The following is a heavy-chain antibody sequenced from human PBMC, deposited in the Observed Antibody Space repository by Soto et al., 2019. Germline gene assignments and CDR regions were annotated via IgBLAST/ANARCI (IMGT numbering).Heavy chain of an antibody. Sequence: GASVKVSCKASGGTFSSYAISWVRQAPGQGLEWMGGIIPIFGTANYAQKFQGRVTITADESTSTAYMELSSLRSEDTAVYYCAGGALEVDANYYYYGMDVWGQGTTVTVYS. CDR1: GGTFSSYA. D-gene: IGHD2-15*01. J-gene: IGHJ6*02. V-gene: IGHV1-69*13. CDR2: IIPIFGTA. CDR3: AGGALEVDANYYYYGMDV.